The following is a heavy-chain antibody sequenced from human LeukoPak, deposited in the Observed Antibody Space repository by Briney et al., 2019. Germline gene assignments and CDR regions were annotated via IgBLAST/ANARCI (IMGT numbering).Heavy chain of an antibody. J-gene: IGHJ4*02. D-gene: IGHD4-17*01. V-gene: IGHV4-59*01. CDR1: GGSISSYY. CDR3: ARVEGMPTVTFGH. CDR2: IYYSGST. Sequence: SETLSLTCTVYGGSISSYYWSWIRQPPGKGLEWIGYIYYSGSTNYNPSLKSRVTISVDTSKNQFSLKLSSVTAADTAVYYCARVEGMPTVTFGHWGQGTLVTVPS.